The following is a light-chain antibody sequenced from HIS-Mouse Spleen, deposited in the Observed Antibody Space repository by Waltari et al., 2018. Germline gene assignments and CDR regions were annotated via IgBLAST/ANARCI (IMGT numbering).Light chain of an antibody. CDR1: QSVSSSY. CDR3: QQYGSSPPVT. Sequence: EIVLTQSPGTLSLSPGERATLSCRARQSVSSSYLAWYQQKPGQPPRPLLYGASSRATGIPDRFSGSGSGTDFTLTISRLEPEDIAVYYCQQYGSSPPVTFGGGTKVEIK. J-gene: IGKJ4*01. CDR2: GAS. V-gene: IGKV3-20*01.